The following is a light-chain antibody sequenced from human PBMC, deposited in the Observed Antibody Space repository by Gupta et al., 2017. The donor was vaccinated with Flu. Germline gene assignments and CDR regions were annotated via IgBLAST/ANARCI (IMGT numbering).Light chain of an antibody. Sequence: PSSLAASVGDRVTITCQASQDISNYLNWYQQKPGKAPKLLIYDASNLETGVPSRFSGSGSGTDFTITISSLQPEDIATYYCQQYDNLPGTFGQGTKLEIK. J-gene: IGKJ2*01. CDR3: QQYDNLPGT. CDR1: QDISNY. CDR2: DAS. V-gene: IGKV1-33*01.